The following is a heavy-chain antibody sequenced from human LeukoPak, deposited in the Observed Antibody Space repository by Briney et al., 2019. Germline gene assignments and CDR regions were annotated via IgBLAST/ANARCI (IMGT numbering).Heavy chain of an antibody. CDR3: ARDQKGGKDTAMAYDAFDI. CDR1: GGSFSGYY. J-gene: IGHJ3*02. CDR2: INHSGST. Sequence: SETLSLTCAVYGGSFSGYYWSWIRQPPGKGLEWIGEINHSGSTNYNPSLKSRVTISVDTSKNQFSLKLSSVTAADTAVYYCARDQKGGKDTAMAYDAFDIWGQGTMVTVSS. V-gene: IGHV4-34*01. D-gene: IGHD5-18*01.